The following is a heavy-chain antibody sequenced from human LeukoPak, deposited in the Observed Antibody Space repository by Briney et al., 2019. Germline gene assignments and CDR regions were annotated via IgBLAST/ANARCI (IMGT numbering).Heavy chain of an antibody. J-gene: IGHJ4*02. CDR1: GFTFSSYE. D-gene: IGHD2-8*01. CDR2: ISTSGRTI. CDR3: ARGLSVYARTLNYFDS. V-gene: IGHV3-48*03. Sequence: SGGSLRLSCAASGFTFSSYEMNWVRQAPGKGLEWVSYISTSGRTIYYADSVKGRFPISRDTAQNSLYLQMNRLRAEDTAVYYCARGLSVYARTLNYFDSWGQGTLVTVSS.